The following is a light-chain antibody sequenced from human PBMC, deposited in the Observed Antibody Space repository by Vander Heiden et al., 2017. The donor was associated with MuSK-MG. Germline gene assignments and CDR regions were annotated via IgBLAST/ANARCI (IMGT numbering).Light chain of an antibody. J-gene: IGKJ4*01. V-gene: IGKV4-1*01. CDR2: WAS. CDR3: QQYYSTPLT. CDR1: QSVLYRSNNKNY. Sequence: DIVMTQSPASLAVSLGDRATINCKSSQSVLYRSNNKNYLAWYQQKPGQPPKLLIYWASTRESGVPDRFSGSGSGTDFTLTISSLQAEDVAVYYCQQYYSTPLTFGGGTKVEIK.